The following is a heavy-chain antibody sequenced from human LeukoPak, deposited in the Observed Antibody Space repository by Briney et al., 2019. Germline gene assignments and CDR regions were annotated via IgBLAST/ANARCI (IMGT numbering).Heavy chain of an antibody. V-gene: IGHV4-59*08. D-gene: IGHD5-24*01. Sequence: ASETLSLTCTVSGDSISGNYWTWIRQPPGKGLEWIGYIYYSGSTNYNASLKSRVTISVDTSKNQFSPKLSSVTAADTAVYYCARPGDGDNSRYFDYWGQGTLVTVSS. CDR3: ARPGDGDNSRYFDY. CDR1: GDSISGNY. J-gene: IGHJ4*02. CDR2: IYYSGST.